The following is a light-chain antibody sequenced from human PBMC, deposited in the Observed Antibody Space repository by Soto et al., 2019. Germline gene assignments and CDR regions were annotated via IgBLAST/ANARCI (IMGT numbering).Light chain of an antibody. CDR2: DVS. V-gene: IGLV2-14*03. J-gene: IGLJ2*01. CDR3: SSYTSTRIVV. Sequence: QSALTQPASVSGSPGQSITISCTGTRSDVGGYNYVSWYQHHPGKAPKLMIYDVSNRPSGVSNRFSGSKSGNTASLTISGLQAEDEADYYCSSYTSTRIVVFGGGTKLTVL. CDR1: RSDVGGYNY.